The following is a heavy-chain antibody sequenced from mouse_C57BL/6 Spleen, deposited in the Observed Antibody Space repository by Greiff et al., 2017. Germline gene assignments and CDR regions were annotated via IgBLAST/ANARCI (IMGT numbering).Heavy chain of an antibody. Sequence: VTLMESGPELVKPGASVKISCKASGYAFSSSWMNLVKQRPGKGLEWIGRVYPGDGDANCNGKFKGRATLTADESSSTAYMHLSSLTSEDAAVYFCAKLISSPGYFDYWGQGTTLTVSS. D-gene: IGHD1-1*01. CDR1: GYAFSSSW. J-gene: IGHJ2*01. CDR2: VYPGDGDA. V-gene: IGHV1-82*01. CDR3: AKLISSPGYFDY.